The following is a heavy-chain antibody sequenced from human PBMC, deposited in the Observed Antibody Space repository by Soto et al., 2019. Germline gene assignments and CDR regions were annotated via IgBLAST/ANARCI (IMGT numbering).Heavy chain of an antibody. CDR2: IKSKTDGGTT. Sequence: EVQLVESGGGLVKPGGSLRLSCAASGFTFSNAWMNWVRQAPGKGLEWVGRIKSKTDGGTTDYAAPVKGRFTISRDDSKAPPLRQMNSLQTADSAVCYCLTGFARLAALEIWCPGTRVTVSS. J-gene: IGHJ3*02. V-gene: IGHV3-15*07. CDR1: GFTFSNAW. CDR3: LTGFARLAALEI. D-gene: IGHD3-10*01.